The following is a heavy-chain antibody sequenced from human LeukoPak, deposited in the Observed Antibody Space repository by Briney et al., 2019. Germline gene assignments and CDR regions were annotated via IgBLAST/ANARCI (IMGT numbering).Heavy chain of an antibody. D-gene: IGHD6-19*01. Sequence: SETLSLTCTVSGGSISSGGYYWSWIRQHPGKGLEWIGYIYYSGNTYYNPSLKSRVTISVDTSKNQFSLKLSSVTAADTAVYYCARAQYSSGWYKAKNAFDIWGQGTMVTVSS. CDR2: IYYSGNT. CDR1: GGSISSGGYY. V-gene: IGHV4-31*03. J-gene: IGHJ3*02. CDR3: ARAQYSSGWYKAKNAFDI.